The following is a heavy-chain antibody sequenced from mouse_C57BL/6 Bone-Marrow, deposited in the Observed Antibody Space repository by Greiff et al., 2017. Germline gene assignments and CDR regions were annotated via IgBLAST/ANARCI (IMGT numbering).Heavy chain of an antibody. Sequence: VQLQQSGAELVKPGASVKISCKASGYAFSSYWMNWVQQRPGKGLEWIGQIYPGDGDTNYNGKFKGKATLTADKSSSTAYMQLSSLTSEDSAVYFCASGAYYSNYDAMDYWGQGTSVTVSS. CDR3: ASGAYYSNYDAMDY. V-gene: IGHV1-80*01. J-gene: IGHJ4*01. CDR2: IYPGDGDT. D-gene: IGHD2-5*01. CDR1: GYAFSSYW.